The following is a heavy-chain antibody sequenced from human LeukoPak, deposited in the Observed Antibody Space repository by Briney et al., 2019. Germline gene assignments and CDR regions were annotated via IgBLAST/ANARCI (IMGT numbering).Heavy chain of an antibody. Sequence: GRSLRLSCAASGFTFDDYAMHWVRQAPGKGLEWVSGISWNSGSIGYADSVKGRFTISRDNAKNSLYLQMNSLRAEDTALYYCAKEPRGAIYYYDMDVWGQGTTVTVSS. CDR2: ISWNSGSI. CDR3: AKEPRGAIYYYDMDV. J-gene: IGHJ6*02. D-gene: IGHD1-26*01. V-gene: IGHV3-9*01. CDR1: GFTFDDYA.